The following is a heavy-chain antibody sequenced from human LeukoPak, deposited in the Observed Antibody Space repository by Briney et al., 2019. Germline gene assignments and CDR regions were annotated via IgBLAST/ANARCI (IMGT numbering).Heavy chain of an antibody. Sequence: SETLSLTCAVYGGSFSGYYWSWIRQPPGKGLEWIGEINHSGSTNYNPSLKSRVTISVDTSKNQFSLKLSSVTAADTAVYYCARGYGRLQWPAYPWYWGQGTLVTVSS. CDR1: GGSFSGYY. CDR3: ARGYGRLQWPAYPWY. J-gene: IGHJ4*02. V-gene: IGHV4-34*01. D-gene: IGHD4-11*01. CDR2: INHSGST.